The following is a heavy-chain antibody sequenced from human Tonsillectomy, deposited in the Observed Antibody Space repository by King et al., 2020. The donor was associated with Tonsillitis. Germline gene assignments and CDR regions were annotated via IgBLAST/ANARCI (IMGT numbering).Heavy chain of an antibody. CDR2: ILYDGSNK. CDR1: GFTFSSYG. V-gene: IGHV3-30*18. D-gene: IGHD2-21*02. J-gene: IGHJ4*02. Sequence: VQLVESGGGVVQPGRSLRLSCAASGFTFSSYGMHWVRQAPGKGLEWVAVILYDGSNKYYADSVKGRFTISRDNSKSTLYLQMNSLRAEDTAVYYCAKEAAYCGGDCYSGADYWGQGTLVTVSS. CDR3: AKEAAYCGGDCYSGADY.